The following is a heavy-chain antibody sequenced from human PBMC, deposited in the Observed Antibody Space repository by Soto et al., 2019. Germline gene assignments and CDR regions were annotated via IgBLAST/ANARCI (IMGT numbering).Heavy chain of an antibody. CDR3: ARPIAAAGYYYYGMDV. V-gene: IGHV3-33*01. J-gene: IGHJ6*02. D-gene: IGHD6-13*01. CDR2: IWYVGSNK. CDR1: GGTFSSYG. Sequence: SCKDSGGTFSSYGMHWVRQAPGKGLEWVAVIWYVGSNKYYTDSVKGRFTISRDNAKNTLYLQMNSLRAEDTAVYYCARPIAAAGYYYYGMDVWGQGTTVTVSS.